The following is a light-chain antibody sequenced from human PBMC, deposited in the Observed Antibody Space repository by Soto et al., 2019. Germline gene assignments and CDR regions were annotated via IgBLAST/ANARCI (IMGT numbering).Light chain of an antibody. CDR3: QQYHSWPAT. CDR2: AAS. Sequence: DIQMTQSPSSLSASVGDTVTITCRASQDVGVFFAWFQQKPGKAPKSLISAASSLQSGVPSKFSVSGSGTDLTLTINSLQPEDFATYYCQQYHSWPATFGGGTKVEI. V-gene: IGKV1-16*02. J-gene: IGKJ4*01. CDR1: QDVGVF.